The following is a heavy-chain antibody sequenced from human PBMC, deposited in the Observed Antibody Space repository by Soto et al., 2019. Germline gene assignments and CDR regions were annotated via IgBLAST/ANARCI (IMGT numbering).Heavy chain of an antibody. D-gene: IGHD5-12*01. CDR1: GFRFWTYS. CDR2: ISGDGSAT. Sequence: EVKLLESGGGLVQPGESLRLSCAASGFRFWTYSMSWVRQAPGKGLEWCSGISGDGSATSYADSLKGRFTVSRDNSKDTLFLQMNTLRVEDTAVYYCAKTRLYDNNDYHRDGFDVWGPGTAVTVS. V-gene: IGHV3-23*01. CDR3: AKTRLYDNNDYHRDGFDV. J-gene: IGHJ3*01.